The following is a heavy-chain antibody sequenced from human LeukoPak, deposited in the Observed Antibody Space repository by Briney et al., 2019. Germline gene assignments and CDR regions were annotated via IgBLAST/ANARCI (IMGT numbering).Heavy chain of an antibody. J-gene: IGHJ4*02. CDR1: GFTFSSHG. CDR3: AKDLGRYCTSTSCYGSFDY. CDR2: IWYDGSKK. D-gene: IGHD2-2*01. V-gene: IGHV3-30*02. Sequence: GGSLRLSCAASGFTFSSHGMHWVRQAPGKGLEWVAIIWYDGSKKYYADSVKGRFTISRDNSKNTLYLQMNSLRAEDTAVYYCAKDLGRYCTSTSCYGSFDYWGQGTPVTVSS.